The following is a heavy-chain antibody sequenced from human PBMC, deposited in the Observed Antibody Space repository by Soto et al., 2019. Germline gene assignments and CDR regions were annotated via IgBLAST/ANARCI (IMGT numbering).Heavy chain of an antibody. Sequence: QVQLVQSGAAVKKPGASVRVSCQASGYTFISFDINWVRQATGQGLEWMGWMNPNTGNTGYEQKFQGRVTMTRNPSIGTAYMELSSLTSEDTAVYYCARRKERSGPYYLDSWGQGTLVTVSS. V-gene: IGHV1-8*01. CDR2: MNPNTGNT. CDR3: ARRKERSGPYYLDS. CDR1: GYTFISFD. D-gene: IGHD6-25*01. J-gene: IGHJ4*02.